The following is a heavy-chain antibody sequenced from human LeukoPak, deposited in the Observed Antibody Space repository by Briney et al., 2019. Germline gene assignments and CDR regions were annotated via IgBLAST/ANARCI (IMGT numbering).Heavy chain of an antibody. J-gene: IGHJ4*02. Sequence: GGSLRPSCAASGFTVSSNYMNWVRQAPGKGLEWVSVIYGGGNIYYADSVKGRFTISRDNSKNTLYLQMNSLRAEDTAVYYCARGAGYNYPYYFDYWGQGTLVTVSS. D-gene: IGHD5-24*01. CDR3: ARGAGYNYPYYFDY. CDR1: GFTVSSNY. V-gene: IGHV3-53*01. CDR2: IYGGGNI.